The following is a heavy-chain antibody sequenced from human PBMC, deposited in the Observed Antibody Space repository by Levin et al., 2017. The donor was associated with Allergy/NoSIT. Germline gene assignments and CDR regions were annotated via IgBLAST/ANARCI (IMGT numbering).Heavy chain of an antibody. CDR1: GGSFSGYY. J-gene: IGHJ4*02. Sequence: TSETLSLTCAVYGGSFSGYYWSWIRQPPGKGLEWIGEINHSGSTNYNPSLKSRVTISVDTSKNQFSLKLSSVTAADTAVYYCARGGLCAFRGGSCYSFDYWGQGTLVTVSS. CDR2: INHSGST. D-gene: IGHD2-15*01. CDR3: ARGGLCAFRGGSCYSFDY. V-gene: IGHV4-34*01.